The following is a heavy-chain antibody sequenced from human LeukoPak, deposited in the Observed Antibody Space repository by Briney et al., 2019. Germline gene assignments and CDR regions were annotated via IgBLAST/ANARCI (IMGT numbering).Heavy chain of an antibody. CDR3: TRDRYDDYVWGSYRYYEY. D-gene: IGHD3-16*02. V-gene: IGHV3-49*04. CDR1: GFTFGDYA. CDR2: IRSKTYGGTT. J-gene: IGHJ4*02. Sequence: GGSLRLSCIASGFTFGDYAMSWVRQAPGKGLEWVGFIRSKTYGGTTEYAASVKGRFTISRDDSKSIAYLQMNSLKPEDTAVYYCTRDRYDDYVWGSYRYYEYWGQGTPVTVSS.